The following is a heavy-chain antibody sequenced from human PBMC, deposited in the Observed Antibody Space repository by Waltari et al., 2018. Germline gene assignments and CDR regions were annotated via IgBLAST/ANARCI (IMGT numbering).Heavy chain of an antibody. V-gene: IGHV3-48*01. CDR3: ARGPYSSSWYVSTGGMDV. D-gene: IGHD6-13*01. J-gene: IGHJ6*02. Sequence: EVQLVESGGGLVQPGGSLRLSCAASGFTFSSYSMNWVRQAPGKGLEWVSYISSSSSTIYDADSVKGRFTISRDNAKNSLYLQMNSLRAEDTAVYYCARGPYSSSWYVSTGGMDVWGQGTTVTVSS. CDR1: GFTFSSYS. CDR2: ISSSSSTI.